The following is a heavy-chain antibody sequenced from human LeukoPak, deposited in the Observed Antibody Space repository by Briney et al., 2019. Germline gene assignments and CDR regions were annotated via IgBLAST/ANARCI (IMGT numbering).Heavy chain of an antibody. V-gene: IGHV3-33*08. CDR1: GFTFSSSW. D-gene: IGHD5-24*01. CDR2: IWFDGRKI. CDR3: VRGSGGDGYGYWGDY. J-gene: IGHJ4*02. Sequence: GGSLRLSCAASGFTFSSSWMHWVRQAPGMGLEWVAVIWFDGRKIHYPDSVKGRFTISRDNSKNTLYLQMDNLRADDTAVYYCVRGSGGDGYGYWGDYWGQGTLVTVSP.